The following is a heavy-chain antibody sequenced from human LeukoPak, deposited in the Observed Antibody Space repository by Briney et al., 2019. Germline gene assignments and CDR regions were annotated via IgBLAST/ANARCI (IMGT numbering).Heavy chain of an antibody. D-gene: IGHD2-15*01. CDR3: ARGPVGGKGGYFDY. Sequence: SSETLSLTCAVYGGSFSGYYWSWIRQPPGKGLEWIGEINHSGSTNYNPSLKSRVTISVDTSKNQFSLKLSSVTAADTAVYYCARGPVGGKGGYFDYRGQGTLVTVSS. J-gene: IGHJ4*02. V-gene: IGHV4-34*01. CDR2: INHSGST. CDR1: GGSFSGYY.